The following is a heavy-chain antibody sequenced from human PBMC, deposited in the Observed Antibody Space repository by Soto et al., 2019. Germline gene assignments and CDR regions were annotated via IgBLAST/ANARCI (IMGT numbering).Heavy chain of an antibody. V-gene: IGHV5-51*01. CDR1: GYSFTSYW. J-gene: IGHJ3*01. Sequence: GESMKISCKGSGYSFTSYWIGWVRQMPGKGLEWMGIIYPGDSDTRYSPSFQGQVTISADKSISTAYLQWRSLKASDTAIYYCASPYTSVDPFDLWGPGTRFTVPS. CDR3: ASPYTSVDPFDL. CDR2: IYPGDSDT. D-gene: IGHD3-16*01.